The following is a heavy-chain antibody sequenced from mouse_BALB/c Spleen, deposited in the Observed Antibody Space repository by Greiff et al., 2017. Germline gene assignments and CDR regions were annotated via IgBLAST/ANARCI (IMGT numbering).Heavy chain of an antibody. CDR1: GYSITSGYS. V-gene: IGHV3-1*02. CDR2: IHYSGST. D-gene: IGHD2-2*01. CDR3: ARGGIYYGYPYYFDY. J-gene: IGHJ2*01. Sequence: DVQLQESGPDLVKPSQSLSLTCTVTGYSITSGYSWHWIRQFPGNKLEWMGYIHYSGSTNYNPSLKSRISITRDTSKNQFFLQLNSVTTEDTATYYCARGGIYYGYPYYFDYWGQGTTLTVSS.